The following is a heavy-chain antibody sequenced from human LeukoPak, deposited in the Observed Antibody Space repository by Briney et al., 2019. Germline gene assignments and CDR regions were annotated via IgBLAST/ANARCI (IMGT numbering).Heavy chain of an antibody. CDR3: AKDGGNYYDSGGDYLMRSYMDV. V-gene: IGHV3-66*01. D-gene: IGHD3-22*01. CDR1: EFSAGSNY. J-gene: IGHJ6*03. Sequence: GGSLRLSCAASEFSAGSNYMTWVRQAPGKGLEWVSLIYSGGSTYYADSVKGRFTISRDNSKNTLYLQMNSLRAEDTAVYYCAKDGGNYYDSGGDYLMRSYMDVWGKGTTVTVSS. CDR2: IYSGGST.